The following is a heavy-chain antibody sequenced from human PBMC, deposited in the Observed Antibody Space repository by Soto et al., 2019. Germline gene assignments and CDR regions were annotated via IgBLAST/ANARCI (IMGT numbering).Heavy chain of an antibody. J-gene: IGHJ4*02. CDR2: IAYDGSNK. V-gene: IGHV3-30-3*01. CDR1: GFTFSSYA. Sequence: QVQLVESGGGVVQPGRSLRLSCAASGFTFSSYAMHWVRQAPGKVLEWVAVIAYDGSNKYYADSVKGRFTISRDNSKNTLYLQMNSQRAEDTAVYYCARDPVAYCGGDCRTFDYWGQGTLVTVSS. CDR3: ARDPVAYCGGDCRTFDY. D-gene: IGHD2-21*02.